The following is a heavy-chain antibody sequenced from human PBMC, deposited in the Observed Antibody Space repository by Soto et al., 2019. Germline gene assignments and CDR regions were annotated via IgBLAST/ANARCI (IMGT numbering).Heavy chain of an antibody. CDR2: INHSGST. V-gene: IGHV4-30-4*08. CDR1: GGSVSSGSYY. Sequence: PSETLSLTCTVSGGSVSSGSYYWSWIRQPPGKGLEWIGEINHSGSTYHNPSLKSRVTISVDTSKNQFSLKLSSVTAADTAVYYCARRLGLPAIYYFDYWGQGTLVTVSS. J-gene: IGHJ4*02. CDR3: ARRLGLPAIYYFDY. D-gene: IGHD2-21*02.